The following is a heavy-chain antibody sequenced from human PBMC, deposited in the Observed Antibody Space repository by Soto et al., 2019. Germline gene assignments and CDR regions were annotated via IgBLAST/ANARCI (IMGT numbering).Heavy chain of an antibody. CDR2: IYNTGST. CDR1: GGSISSGGDY. V-gene: IGHV4-31*03. Sequence: SETLSLTCTVSGGSISSGGDYWSWIRQHPGRGLEWIGYIYNTGSTTYNPSLESRVTISLDTSKNQFSLKLTYVTAADTAVYYCARGRGGFLWSGRRDNWFDPWGQGTLVTVSS. CDR3: ARGRGGFLWSGRRDNWFDP. D-gene: IGHD3-3*01. J-gene: IGHJ5*02.